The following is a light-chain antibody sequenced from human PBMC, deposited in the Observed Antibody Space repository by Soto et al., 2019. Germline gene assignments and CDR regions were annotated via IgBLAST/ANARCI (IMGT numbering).Light chain of an antibody. CDR1: QTISSW. V-gene: IGKV1-5*01. J-gene: IGKJ1*01. CDR3: QHYNSYSEA. Sequence: DIQMTQSPSTLSGSVGDRVTITCRASQTISSWLAWYQQKPGKAPKLLIYAASTLQGGVPSRFSGSGSGTDFTLTISSLQPDDFATYYCQHYNSYSEAFGQGTKVDIK. CDR2: AAS.